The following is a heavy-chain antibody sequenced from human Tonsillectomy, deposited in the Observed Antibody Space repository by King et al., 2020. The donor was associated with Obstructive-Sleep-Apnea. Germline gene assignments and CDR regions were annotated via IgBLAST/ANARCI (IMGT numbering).Heavy chain of an antibody. J-gene: IGHJ3*02. Sequence: LQLQESGPGLVKPSETLSLTCTVSGGSISGSGYYWGWIRQPPGKGLEWIGSIYYSGSTYYNPSLKSRVIISLDTSKNQFSLKLGSVTAADTAVYYCKRYFDSSGYFPGAFDIWGQGTMVTVSS. V-gene: IGHV4-39*07. CDR2: IYYSGST. CDR3: KRYFDSSGYFPGAFDI. CDR1: GGSISGSGYY. D-gene: IGHD3-22*01.